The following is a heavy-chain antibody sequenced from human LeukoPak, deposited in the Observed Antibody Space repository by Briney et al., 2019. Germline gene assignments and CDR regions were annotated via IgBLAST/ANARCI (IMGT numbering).Heavy chain of an antibody. V-gene: IGHV1-18*01. CDR3: ARDNRRAVAVVRRHFDY. Sequence: ASVKVSCKASGVTFTSYGISWVRQAPGQGLEWMGWISAYNGNTNYAQKLQGRVTMTTDTSTSTAYMELRSLRSDDTAVYYCARDNRRAVAVVRRHFDYWGQGTLVTVSS. J-gene: IGHJ4*02. CDR1: GVTFTSYG. CDR2: ISAYNGNT. D-gene: IGHD6-19*01.